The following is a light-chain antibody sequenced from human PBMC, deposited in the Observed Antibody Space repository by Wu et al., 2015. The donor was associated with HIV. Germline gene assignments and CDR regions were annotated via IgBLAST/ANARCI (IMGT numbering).Light chain of an antibody. CDR2: GGS. J-gene: IGKJ2*04. CDR3: QQWSS. CDR1: QSVSAS. Sequence: EIVMTQSPATLSMSPGERATLFCRASQSVSASLAWYQQKPGQAPRLLIYGGSTGATGIPARFSGSWSGTQFTLTISSLQSEDFAVYYCQQWSSFGQGT. V-gene: IGKV3D-15*01.